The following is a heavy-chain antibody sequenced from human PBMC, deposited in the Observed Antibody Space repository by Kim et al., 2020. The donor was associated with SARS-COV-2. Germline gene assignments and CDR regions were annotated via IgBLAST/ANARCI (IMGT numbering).Heavy chain of an antibody. CDR1: GYTFTSYG. CDR3: ARDGGAQYYGSGSIYYYGMDV. CDR2: ISAYNGNT. J-gene: IGHJ6*02. D-gene: IGHD3-10*01. Sequence: ASVKVSCKASGYTFTSYGISWVRQAPGQGLEWMGWISAYNGNTNYAQKLQGRVTMTTDTSTSTAYMELRSLRSDDTAVYYCARDGGAQYYGSGSIYYYGMDVWGQGTTVTVSS. V-gene: IGHV1-18*01.